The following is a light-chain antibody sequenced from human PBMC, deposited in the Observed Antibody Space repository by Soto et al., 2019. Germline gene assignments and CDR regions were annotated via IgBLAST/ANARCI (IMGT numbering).Light chain of an antibody. CDR1: QGISNY. CDR2: AAS. CDR3: QKYNSARYT. J-gene: IGKJ2*01. V-gene: IGKV1-27*01. Sequence: DIQMTQSPSSLSASIGDRVTITCRASQGISNYLAWYQQRPGKVPKLLIYAASTLQSGVPSRFSGSGSGTDFTLTISSLQPEDVATYYCQKYNSARYTFGQGTKLEIK.